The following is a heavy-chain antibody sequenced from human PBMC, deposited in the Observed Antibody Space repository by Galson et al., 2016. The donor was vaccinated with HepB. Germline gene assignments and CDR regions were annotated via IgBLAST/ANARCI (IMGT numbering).Heavy chain of an antibody. J-gene: IGHJ4*02. Sequence: SLRLSCATSGFTFSSLALHWVRQAPGKGLEWVTVISYDGRKRYYADSVKGRFSIPRDDSKNTLYLEINSLIPEDTGLYYSATDDEGGDYRLDYWGQGTPVTVSS. CDR2: ISYDGRKR. V-gene: IGHV3-30*04. CDR3: ATDDEGGDYRLDY. D-gene: IGHD4-17*01. CDR1: GFTFSSLA.